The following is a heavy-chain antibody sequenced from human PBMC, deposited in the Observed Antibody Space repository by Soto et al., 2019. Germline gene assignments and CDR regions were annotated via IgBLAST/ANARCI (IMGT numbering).Heavy chain of an antibody. CDR3: GRAVGVTLYYLDS. CDR2: TDYSGNT. Sequence: QVQLQESGPGLVRPSETLSLTCTVSSDSISSYYWIWIRQSPGKGLEWIGYTDYSGNTNYNPSLKGRVTISGDKSKNQFSLRLSSVTAADTAWYYLGRAVGVTLYYLDSWGQGTLVTFSS. D-gene: IGHD6-19*01. V-gene: IGHV4-59*08. CDR1: SDSISSYY. J-gene: IGHJ4*02.